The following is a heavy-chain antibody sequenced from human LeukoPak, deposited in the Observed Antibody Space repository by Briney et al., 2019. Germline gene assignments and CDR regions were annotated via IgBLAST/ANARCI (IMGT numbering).Heavy chain of an antibody. D-gene: IGHD4-17*01. CDR3: ARMEAVTTEFDY. J-gene: IGHJ4*02. V-gene: IGHV4-39*01. Sequence: SETLSLTCTASGGSISSSSYYWGWIRQPPGKGLEWIGSIYYSGSTYYNPSLKSRVTISVDTSKNQFSLKLTSVTAADTAVYYCARMEAVTTEFDYWGQGTLVTVSS. CDR2: IYYSGST. CDR1: GGSISSSSYY.